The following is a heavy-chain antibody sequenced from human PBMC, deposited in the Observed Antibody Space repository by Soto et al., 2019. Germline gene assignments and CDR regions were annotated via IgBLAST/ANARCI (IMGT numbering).Heavy chain of an antibody. D-gene: IGHD3-22*01. Sequence: QITLKESGPTLVNPTQTLMLTCTFSGFSLRTSEVSVGWSRQPPGKALEWLTLTYWNGDKRYSPSLRSRLTVTQATSKDQVVLTMTNMDPIDTATYYCAHGAFSSCSLNFDFWGQGTLLTVSS. V-gene: IGHV2-5*01. CDR1: GFSLRTSEVS. J-gene: IGHJ4*02. CDR3: AHGAFSSCSLNFDF. CDR2: TYWNGDK.